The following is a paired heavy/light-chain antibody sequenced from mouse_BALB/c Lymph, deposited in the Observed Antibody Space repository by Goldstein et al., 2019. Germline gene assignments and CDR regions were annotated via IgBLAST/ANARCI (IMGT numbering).Light chain of an antibody. Sequence: NIMMTQSPSSLAVSTGEKVTMSCKSSQSVLYSSNQKSYLAWYQQKPGQSPRLLIYWASTRESGVPDRFTGSGSGTDFTLTISSVQAEDLAVYYCHQYLSSLTFGSGTKLEI. J-gene: IGKJ4*01. V-gene: IGKV8-27*01. CDR2: WAS. CDR1: QSVLYSSNQKSY. CDR3: HQYLSSLT.
Heavy chain of an antibody. CDR1: GYSFTGYT. CDR2: INPYNGGT. CDR3: ARSYYGYAMDY. V-gene: IGHV1-18*01. J-gene: IGHJ4*01. D-gene: IGHD1-1*01. Sequence: EVQLQQSGPDLVKPGASMKISCKASGYSFTGYTMNWVKQSHGKNLDWIGLINPYNGGTTYNQKFKVKATLTVDKSSSTAYMELLSLTSEDSAVYYCARSYYGYAMDYWGQGTSVTVSS.